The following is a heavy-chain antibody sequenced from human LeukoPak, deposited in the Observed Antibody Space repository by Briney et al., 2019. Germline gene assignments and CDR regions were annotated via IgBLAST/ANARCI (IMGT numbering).Heavy chain of an antibody. CDR2: IYTSGST. J-gene: IGHJ5*02. CDR1: GGSISSYY. CDR3: ARLLGWFDP. Sequence: SETLSLTCTGSGGSISSYYWSWIRQPPGKRLEWIGYIYTSGSTNYNPSLKSRVTISVDTSKNQFSLKLSSATAADTAVYYCARLLGWFDPWGQGTLVTVSS. V-gene: IGHV4-4*09.